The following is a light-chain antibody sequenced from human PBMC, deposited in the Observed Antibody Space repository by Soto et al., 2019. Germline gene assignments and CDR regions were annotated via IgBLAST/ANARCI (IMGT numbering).Light chain of an antibody. J-gene: IGLJ1*01. CDR3: SSYTNSDTLV. CDR1: SSDVGGYNY. CDR2: DVS. Sequence: QSALTQPASVSGSPGQSVTISCTGTSSDVGGYNYVSWYQQYPGKAPKLMIYDVSNRPSGVSDRFSGSKSGNTASLTISGLQAEDEADYYCSSYTNSDTLVFGTGTKVTVL. V-gene: IGLV2-14*01.